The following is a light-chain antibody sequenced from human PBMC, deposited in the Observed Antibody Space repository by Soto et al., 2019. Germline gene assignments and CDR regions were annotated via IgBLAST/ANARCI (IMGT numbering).Light chain of an antibody. CDR2: GAS. CDR1: QRISTS. J-gene: IGKJ3*01. V-gene: IGKV3-15*01. Sequence: EVVMTQSPASLSVSPGERVTLSCRASQRISTSLAWYQQRPGKAPRLLIYGASTRATGVPARFSGSGSGTEFTLTISGLQSEDVAVYYCQQYSNWPPFTFGPGTKVDIK. CDR3: QQYSNWPPFT.